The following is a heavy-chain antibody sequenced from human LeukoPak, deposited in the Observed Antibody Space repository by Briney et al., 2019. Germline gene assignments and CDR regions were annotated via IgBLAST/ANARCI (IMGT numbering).Heavy chain of an antibody. CDR2: ISAYNGNT. V-gene: IGHV1-18*01. D-gene: IGHD6-19*01. Sequence: ASVKVSCKASGYTFTSYGISWVRQAPGQGLEWMGWISAYNGNTNYAQKLQGRVTMTTDTSTSTAYMELRSLRSDDTAVYCCARGLSSGWSTEYYFDYWGQGTLVTVSS. CDR3: ARGLSSGWSTEYYFDY. J-gene: IGHJ4*02. CDR1: GYTFTSYG.